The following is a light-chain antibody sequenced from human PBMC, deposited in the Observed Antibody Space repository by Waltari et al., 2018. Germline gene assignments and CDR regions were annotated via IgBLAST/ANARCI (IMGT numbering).Light chain of an antibody. CDR1: QGVDSW. CDR2: AAS. J-gene: IGKJ2*01. CDR3: QQAIRVPYT. V-gene: IGKV1-12*02. Sequence: DIQMTQSPSSVSASVGDRVTITCPACQGVDSWLVWYQQKPGEAPNLLIYAASSLQSGVPSRFSGSVFGTDFTLTIGSLQPEDSATYYCQQAIRVPYTCGQGTKLVIK.